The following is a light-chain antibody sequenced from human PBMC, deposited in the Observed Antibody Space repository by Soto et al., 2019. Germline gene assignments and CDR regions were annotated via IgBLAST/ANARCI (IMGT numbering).Light chain of an antibody. Sequence: EIVLTQSPGTLSLSPGERATLFCRASQSVTSSSIAWHQQKPGQAPRLLIYGASSWATGIPDRFSASGSWTDFTLTISRLEYEDSAVYYCQHYGSSPGLTFGGGTKVEIK. CDR3: QHYGSSPGLT. CDR1: QSVTSSS. CDR2: GAS. J-gene: IGKJ4*01. V-gene: IGKV3-20*01.